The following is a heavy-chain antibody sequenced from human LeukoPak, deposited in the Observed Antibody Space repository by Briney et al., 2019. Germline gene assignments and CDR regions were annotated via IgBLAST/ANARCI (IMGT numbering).Heavy chain of an antibody. CDR1: GFTFSTST. J-gene: IGHJ5*02. V-gene: IGHV3-21*01. CDR3: VRIPNNAGFPNWFDP. CDR2: ISGSSDSI. Sequence: GESLRLSCAASGFTFSTSTMNWIRQAPGKGLEWVSSISGSSDSIAYADSVKGRFTISRDNAKNSVYLQMNSLRAEDTALYYCVRIPNNAGFPNWFDPWGQGTLVTVSS. D-gene: IGHD1-14*01.